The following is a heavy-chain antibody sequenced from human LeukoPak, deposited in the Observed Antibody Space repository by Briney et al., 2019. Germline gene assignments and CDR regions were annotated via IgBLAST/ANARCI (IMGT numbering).Heavy chain of an antibody. Sequence: SVKVSCKASGGTFSSYAISWVRQAPGQGLEWMGRIIPILGIANYAQKFQGRVTITADKSTSTAYMELSSLRSEDTAAYYCARDYGDHVWGQGTLVTVSS. J-gene: IGHJ4*02. D-gene: IGHD4-17*01. CDR2: IIPILGIA. CDR1: GGTFSSYA. CDR3: ARDYGDHV. V-gene: IGHV1-69*04.